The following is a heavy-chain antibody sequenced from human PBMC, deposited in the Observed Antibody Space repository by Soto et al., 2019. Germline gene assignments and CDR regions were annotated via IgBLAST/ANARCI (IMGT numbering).Heavy chain of an antibody. V-gene: IGHV4-59*01. D-gene: IGHD6-13*01. CDR1: GGSISSYY. CDR2: IYYSGST. J-gene: IGHJ4*02. CDR3: AREDPAAAGPFDY. Sequence: QVQLQESGPGLVKLSETLSLTCTVSGGSISSYYWSWIRQPPGKGLEWIGYIYYSGSTNYNPSLKSRVTISVDTSKNQFSLKLSSVTAADTAVYYCAREDPAAAGPFDYWGQGTLVTVSS.